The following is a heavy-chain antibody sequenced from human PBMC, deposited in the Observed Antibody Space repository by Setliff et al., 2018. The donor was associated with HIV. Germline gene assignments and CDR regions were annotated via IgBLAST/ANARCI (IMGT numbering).Heavy chain of an antibody. D-gene: IGHD6-13*01. J-gene: IGHJ4*02. Sequence: ASVKVSCKASGYTFTSYAMHWVRQAPGQRLEWMGWINAGNGNTKYSQKFQGRVTITRDTSASTAYMELSSLGSEDTAVYYCAKTIAAAATLPFDFWGQGTLVTVSS. CDR1: GYTFTSYA. CDR3: AKTIAAAATLPFDF. V-gene: IGHV1-3*01. CDR2: INAGNGNT.